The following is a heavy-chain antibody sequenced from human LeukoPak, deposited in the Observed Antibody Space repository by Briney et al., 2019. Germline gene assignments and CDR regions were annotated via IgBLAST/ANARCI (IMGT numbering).Heavy chain of an antibody. CDR2: IDQDGSEK. J-gene: IGHJ4*02. V-gene: IGHV3-7*01. D-gene: IGHD3-3*01. CDR1: GFTFSSYW. CDR3: ASYDFWSGYYDY. Sequence: GGSLRLSCAASGFTFSSYWMSWVRQVPGKGLEWVANIDQDGSEKYYVDSVKGRFTISRDNAKNSLYLRMNSLRAEDTAVYYCASYDFWSGYYDYWGQGTLVTVSS.